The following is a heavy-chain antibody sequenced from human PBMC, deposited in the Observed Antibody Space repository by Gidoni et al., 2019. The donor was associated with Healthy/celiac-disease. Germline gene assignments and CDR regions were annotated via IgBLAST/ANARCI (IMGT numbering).Heavy chain of an antibody. CDR2: MNPNSGNT. V-gene: IGHV1-8*01. CDR3: ARALARITMIVVETYYFDY. D-gene: IGHD3-22*01. Sequence: QVQLVQSGAEVKKPGASVKVSCKASGYTFTSYDINWVRQATGQGLEWMGWMNPNSGNTGYAQKFQGRVTITRNTSISTAYMELSSLRSEDTAVYYCARALARITMIVVETYYFDYWGQGTLVTVSS. CDR1: GYTFTSYD. J-gene: IGHJ4*02.